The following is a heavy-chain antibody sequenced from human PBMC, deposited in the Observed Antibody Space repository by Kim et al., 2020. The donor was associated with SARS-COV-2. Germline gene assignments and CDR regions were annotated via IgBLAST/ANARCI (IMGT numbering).Heavy chain of an antibody. J-gene: IGHJ4*02. D-gene: IGHD1-1*01. CDR3: GRDTTGTGAVDY. V-gene: IGHV3-11*05. CDR2: ISGSSSYR. Sequence: GGSLRLSCVASGFSFGDYYMSWIRQAPGKGLEWVSYISGSSSYRNSTDSVKGRFTISRDNAKNSVFLQMNDLRREDTAVYFCGRDTTGTGAVDYWGQGTL. CDR1: GFSFGDYY.